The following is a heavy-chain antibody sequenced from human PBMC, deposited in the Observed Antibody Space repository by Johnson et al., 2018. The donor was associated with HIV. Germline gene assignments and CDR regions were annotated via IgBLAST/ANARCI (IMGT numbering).Heavy chain of an antibody. CDR3: ARDGVYSSPHDAFDI. J-gene: IGHJ3*02. CDR1: GFTFSNYW. D-gene: IGHD6-13*01. CDR2: IKEDGSED. Sequence: VQLVESGGGLVQPGGSLRLSCAASGFTFSNYWMSWVRLAPGKGLEWLANIKEDGSEDYYVDSLKGRFTISRDNAQNSLYLQMDSLRAEDSAMYYCARDGVYSSPHDAFDIWGQGTMVTVSS. V-gene: IGHV3-7*05.